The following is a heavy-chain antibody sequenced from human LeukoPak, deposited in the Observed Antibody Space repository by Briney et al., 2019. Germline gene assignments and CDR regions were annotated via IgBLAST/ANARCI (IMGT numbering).Heavy chain of an antibody. J-gene: IGHJ4*02. CDR1: GYTFTNYG. D-gene: IGHD2-15*01. Sequence: GASVSVSCTASGYTFTNYGFNWVRQAPGQGLEWVGWISAYNGNTRYAQKVQGRVTMTTDTSTNTVYMEMRSLRSDDTGVYYCARWERSTAATFHFGGQGTPVTVPS. CDR3: ARWERSTAATFHF. CDR2: ISAYNGNT. V-gene: IGHV1-18*01.